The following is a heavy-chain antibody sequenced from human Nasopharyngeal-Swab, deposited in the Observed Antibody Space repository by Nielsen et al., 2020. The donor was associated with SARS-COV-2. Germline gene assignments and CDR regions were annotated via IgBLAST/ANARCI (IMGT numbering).Heavy chain of an antibody. J-gene: IGHJ4*02. V-gene: IGHV4-34*01. CDR1: GGSFSSYY. D-gene: IGHD3-22*01. CDR3: ARTRDLYYHDR. Sequence: SETLSLTCAVYGGSFSSYYWNWFRQPPGKGLEWIGEINHSGSTNYNPSLKSRVTISVDTSKNQFSLKLSSVTAADTAVYYCARTRDLYYHDRWGQGTLVTVSS. CDR2: INHSGST.